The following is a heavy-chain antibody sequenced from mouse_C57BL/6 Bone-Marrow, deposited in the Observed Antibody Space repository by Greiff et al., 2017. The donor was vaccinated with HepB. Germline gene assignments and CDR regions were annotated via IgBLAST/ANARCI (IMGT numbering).Heavy chain of an antibody. V-gene: IGHV5-15*01. J-gene: IGHJ4*01. CDR3: ARHEKLGMDY. CDR2: ISNLAYSI. D-gene: IGHD4-1*01. Sequence: EVQLQESGGGLVQPGGSLKLSCAASGFTFSDYGMAWVRQAPRKGPEWVAFISNLAYSIYYADTVTGRFTISRENAKNTLYLEMSSLRSEDTAMYYCARHEKLGMDYWGQGTSVTVSS. CDR1: GFTFSDYG.